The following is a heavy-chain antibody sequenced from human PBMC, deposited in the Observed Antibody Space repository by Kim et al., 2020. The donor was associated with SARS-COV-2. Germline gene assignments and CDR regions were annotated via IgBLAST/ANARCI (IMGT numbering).Heavy chain of an antibody. CDR3: ARIAAAGPLDY. D-gene: IGHD6-13*01. Sequence: STDYTASMKGRYTNSREISKNTVYLQMNSLRAEDTAVYYCARIAAAGPLDYWGQGTRVTVSS. J-gene: IGHJ4*02. V-gene: IGHV3-66*01. CDR2: ST.